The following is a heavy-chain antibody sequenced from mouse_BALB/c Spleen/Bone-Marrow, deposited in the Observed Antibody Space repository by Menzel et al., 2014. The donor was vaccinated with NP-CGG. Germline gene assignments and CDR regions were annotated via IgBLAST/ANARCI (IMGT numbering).Heavy chain of an antibody. Sequence: VHLVESGPGLVAPSQTLSITCTVSGFSLTSYGVYWVRQPPGKGLEWLGVIWAGGSTNYNSALMSRLSISKDNSKSKVFLKMNSLQTDDTAMYYCARGLGRWFDYWGQGTIFTVSS. CDR1: GFSLTSYG. CDR3: ARGLGRWFDY. D-gene: IGHD1-1*01. V-gene: IGHV2-9*02. CDR2: IWAGGST. J-gene: IGHJ2*01.